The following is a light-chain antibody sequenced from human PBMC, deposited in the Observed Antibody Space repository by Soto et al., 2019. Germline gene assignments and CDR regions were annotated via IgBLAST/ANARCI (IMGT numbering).Light chain of an antibody. V-gene: IGKV3-20*01. CDR2: GAS. Sequence: EIVLTQSPGTLSLAPGERATLSCRASQSITSNFLAWYQKKPGQSPMLLIYGASRRAKGIPDRLSGSGSGTDFSLTISRLEPEDFAVYYCQQYGTSLSITFGQGTRL. J-gene: IGKJ5*01. CDR3: QQYGTSLSIT. CDR1: QSITSNF.